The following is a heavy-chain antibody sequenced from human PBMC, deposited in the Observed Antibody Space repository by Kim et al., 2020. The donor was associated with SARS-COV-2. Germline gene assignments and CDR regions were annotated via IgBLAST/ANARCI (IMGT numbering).Heavy chain of an antibody. CDR2: IYYTGNT. CDR3: ARQEYTVMVRGVLTSFDP. J-gene: IGHJ5*02. V-gene: IGHV4-59*08. CDR1: GGSIRSYF. D-gene: IGHD3-10*01. Sequence: SETLSLTCNVSGGSIRSYFWSWIRQPPGKGLEWIGYIYYTGNTNYNPSFKSRVTMSVDTAKNQFSPKVKSVTAADTAVYYCARQEYTVMVRGVLTSFDPWGQGTLITVSS.